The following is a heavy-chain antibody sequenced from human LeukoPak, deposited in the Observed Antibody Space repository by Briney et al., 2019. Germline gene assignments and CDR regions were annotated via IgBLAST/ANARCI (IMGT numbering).Heavy chain of an antibody. J-gene: IGHJ5*02. V-gene: IGHV4-39*07. CDR1: GGSISSYY. Sequence: SETLSLTCTVSGGSISSYYWGWIRQPPGKGLEWIGSIYYSGSTYYNPSLKSRVTISVDTSKNQFSLKLSSVTAADTAVYYCARDNQNWFDPWGQGTLVTVSS. CDR3: ARDNQNWFDP. CDR2: IYYSGST.